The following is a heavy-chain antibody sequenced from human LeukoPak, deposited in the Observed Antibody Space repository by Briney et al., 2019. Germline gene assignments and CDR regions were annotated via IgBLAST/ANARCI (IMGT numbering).Heavy chain of an antibody. CDR3: AKVRGNDFWSGYWDY. Sequence: PGGSLRLSCAASGFTFDDYGMSWVRQAPGKGLEWVSGINWNGGSTGYADSVKGRFTISRDNSKNTLYLQMNSLRAEDTAVYYCAKVRGNDFWSGYWDYWGQGTLVAVSS. V-gene: IGHV3-20*04. CDR1: GFTFDDYG. J-gene: IGHJ4*02. D-gene: IGHD3-3*01. CDR2: INWNGGST.